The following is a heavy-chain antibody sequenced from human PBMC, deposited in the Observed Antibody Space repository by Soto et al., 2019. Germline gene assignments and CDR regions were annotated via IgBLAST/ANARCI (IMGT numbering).Heavy chain of an antibody. Sequence: QVQLVQSGAEVKKPGSSVKVSCKASGGTFSSYAISWVRQAPGQGLEWMGGIIPIFGTANYAQKFQGRVTITADESTSTAYMELSSLRSEDTAVYYCVSSTFGVVRGYYYGMDVWGQGTTVTVSS. D-gene: IGHD3-3*01. CDR2: IIPIFGTA. J-gene: IGHJ6*02. CDR1: GGTFSSYA. CDR3: VSSTFGVVRGYYYGMDV. V-gene: IGHV1-69*12.